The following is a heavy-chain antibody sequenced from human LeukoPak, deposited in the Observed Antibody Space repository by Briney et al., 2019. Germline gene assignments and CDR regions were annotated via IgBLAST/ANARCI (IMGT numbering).Heavy chain of an antibody. CDR1: GGSFSGYY. CDR2: IHHSGRA. V-gene: IGHV4-34*01. D-gene: IGHD1-26*01. J-gene: IGHJ4*02. Sequence: SETLSLTCAVYGGSFSGYYWSWIRQPSGKGLEWIGEIHHSGRANYNPSLKSRVTISVDTSKNQFSLKLSSVTAADTAVYYCARGVSPKGMGGRRFDYWGQGTLVTVSS. CDR3: ARGVSPKGMGGRRFDY.